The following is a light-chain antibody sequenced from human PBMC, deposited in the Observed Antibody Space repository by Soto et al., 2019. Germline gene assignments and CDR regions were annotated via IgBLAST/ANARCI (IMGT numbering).Light chain of an antibody. CDR1: QTVSGSY. CDR3: QHCGPAPWT. V-gene: IGKV3-20*01. CDR2: AAS. Sequence: EIVLTQSAGTLSLSPGERATLSCRASQTVSGSYLAWFQQKPGQAPRLLIYAASTRAAGVPDRFSGSGSGTAFSLTLNRLEHGGFAVYYCQHCGPAPWTFGQGTKVEIK. J-gene: IGKJ1*01.